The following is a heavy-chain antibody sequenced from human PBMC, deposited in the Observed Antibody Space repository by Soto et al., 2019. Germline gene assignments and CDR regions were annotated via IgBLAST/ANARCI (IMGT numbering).Heavy chain of an antibody. CDR2: IYYSGST. CDR3: ARSMPTVVTLDY. J-gene: IGHJ4*02. D-gene: IGHD4-17*01. Sequence: QLQLQESGPGLVKPSETLSLTCTVSGGSISSSSYYWGWIRQPPGKGLEWIGSIYYSGSTYYNPCLKSRVTIAVDTSKNQFSLTLSSVTAADTAVYYCARSMPTVVTLDYWGQVTLCNFAS. V-gene: IGHV4-39*01. CDR1: GGSISSSSYY.